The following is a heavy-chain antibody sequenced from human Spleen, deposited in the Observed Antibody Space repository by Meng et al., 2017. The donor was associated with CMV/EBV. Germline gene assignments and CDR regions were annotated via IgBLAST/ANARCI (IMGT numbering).Heavy chain of an antibody. D-gene: IGHD3-9*01. J-gene: IGHJ4*02. CDR3: ARGTNDWSGVDY. CDR1: GFTFSISP. Sequence: GESLKISCAASGFTFSISPMHWVRQAPGKGLEWVAFIRSDGTNQYYADSVKGRFTISRDNAKNTLYLQMDSLRADDSAVYYCARGTNDWSGVDYWGQGSPVTVSS. CDR2: IRSDGTNQ. V-gene: IGHV3-30*02.